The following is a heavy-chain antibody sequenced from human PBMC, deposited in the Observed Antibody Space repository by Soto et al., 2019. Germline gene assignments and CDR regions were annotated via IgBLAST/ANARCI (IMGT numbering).Heavy chain of an antibody. CDR1: GGSISSGGYY. Sequence: QVQLQESGPGLVKPSQTLSLTCTVSGGSISSGGYYWSWIRQHPGKGLEWIGYIYYSGSTYYNPSLKRPLTRSVDTSKYDFSLQLSSATVADTAVYYCGREPVIWGQGTLVTVSS. CDR3: GREPVI. CDR2: IYYSGST. J-gene: IGHJ4*02. D-gene: IGHD3-10*01. V-gene: IGHV4-31*01.